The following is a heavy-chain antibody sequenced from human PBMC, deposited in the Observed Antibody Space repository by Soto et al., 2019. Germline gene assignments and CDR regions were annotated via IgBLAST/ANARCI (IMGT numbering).Heavy chain of an antibody. Sequence: SVKVSCKASGGTFSSYAISWVRQAPGQGLEWMGGIIPIFGTANYAQKFQGRVTITADESTSTAYMELSSLRSEDTAVYYCARIAVAGGYYYYGMDVWGQGTTVTVS. V-gene: IGHV1-69*13. CDR1: GGTFSSYA. D-gene: IGHD6-19*01. CDR2: IIPIFGTA. CDR3: ARIAVAGGYYYYGMDV. J-gene: IGHJ6*02.